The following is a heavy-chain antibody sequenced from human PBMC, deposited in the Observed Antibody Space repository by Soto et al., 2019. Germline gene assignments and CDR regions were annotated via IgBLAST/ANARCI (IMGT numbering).Heavy chain of an antibody. J-gene: IGHJ4*02. CDR2: IQSDGSKK. Sequence: HPAGSLRLSCAASGVCFGNFGMHGVRRAPGKGLEWVAAIQSDGSKKYYADSVKGRFTISRDNSKNTLDLQMDSLRAEDTGVYFCARDDCSSPSCYVYWGQGTPVTVSS. CDR1: GVCFGNFG. D-gene: IGHD2-2*01. V-gene: IGHV3-33*01. CDR3: ARDDCSSPSCYVY.